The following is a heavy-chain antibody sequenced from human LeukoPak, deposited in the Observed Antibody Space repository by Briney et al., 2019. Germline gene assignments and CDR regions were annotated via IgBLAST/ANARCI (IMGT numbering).Heavy chain of an antibody. V-gene: IGHV7-4-1*02. J-gene: IGHJ4*02. CDR2: INTNTGNP. CDR3: ARGGTVYYYDSSGFDY. D-gene: IGHD3-22*01. Sequence: GASVKVSCKASGYTFTSYAMNWVRQAPGQGLEWMGWINTNTGNPTYAQGYTGRFVFSLDTSVSTAYLQISSLKAEDTAVYYCARGGTVYYYDSSGFDYWGQGTLVTVSS. CDR1: GYTFTSYA.